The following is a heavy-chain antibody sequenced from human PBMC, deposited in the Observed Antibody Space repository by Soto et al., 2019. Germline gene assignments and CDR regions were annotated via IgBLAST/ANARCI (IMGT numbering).Heavy chain of an antibody. Sequence: SETLSLTCTVSGGTIRSSSYYWGWIRQPPGKGLEWIGSIYYSGSTYYNPSLKSRVTISVDTSKNQFSLKLSSVTAADTAVYYCARPGGYYYDSSGYNDIWGQGTMVTVSS. D-gene: IGHD3-22*01. J-gene: IGHJ3*02. CDR3: ARPGGYYYDSSGYNDI. CDR1: GGTIRSSSYY. CDR2: IYYSGST. V-gene: IGHV4-39*01.